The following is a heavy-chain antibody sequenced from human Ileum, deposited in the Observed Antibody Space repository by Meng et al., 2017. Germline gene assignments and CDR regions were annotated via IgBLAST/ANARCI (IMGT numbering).Heavy chain of an antibody. J-gene: IGHJ4*02. CDR2: MNTDKGNT. CDR3: AREGAYNGGDY. D-gene: IGHD1-1*01. Sequence: QVQLVQAGAEVKNPGASVKLSCKASGYTFTTYGISWLRQAPGQGLEWMGWMNTDKGNTNYAQKFQGRVTMTRDTSTSTAYMELRSLRSDDTAVYYCAREGAYNGGDYWGQGTLVTVSS. CDR1: GYTFTTYG. V-gene: IGHV1-18*01.